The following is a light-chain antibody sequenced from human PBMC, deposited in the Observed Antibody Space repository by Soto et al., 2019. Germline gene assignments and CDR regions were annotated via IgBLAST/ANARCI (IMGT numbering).Light chain of an antibody. CDR2: EVS. CDR1: STHIGSSNF. Sequence: QSALPQPASVSGSPGQSITISYTGTSTHIGSSNFVSWYQQHPGKAPQLIIYEVSNRPSGVSDRFSGSKSGDTASLTISGLQAEDEADYYCSSHTITNTGLFGTGTKVTVL. J-gene: IGLJ1*01. V-gene: IGLV2-14*01. CDR3: SSHTITNTGL.